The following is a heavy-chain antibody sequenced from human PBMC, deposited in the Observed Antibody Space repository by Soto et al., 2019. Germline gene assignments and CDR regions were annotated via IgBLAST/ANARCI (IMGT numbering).Heavy chain of an antibody. Sequence: ASVKVSCKASGYTFASYGISWVRQAPGQGLEWMGWINPSGGSTSYAQKFQGRVTMTRDTSTSTVYMELSSLRSEDTAVYYCARPSKTGCSSTSCYSLDYWGQGTLVTVSS. J-gene: IGHJ4*02. D-gene: IGHD2-2*01. V-gene: IGHV1-46*03. CDR3: ARPSKTGCSSTSCYSLDY. CDR2: INPSGGST. CDR1: GYTFASYG.